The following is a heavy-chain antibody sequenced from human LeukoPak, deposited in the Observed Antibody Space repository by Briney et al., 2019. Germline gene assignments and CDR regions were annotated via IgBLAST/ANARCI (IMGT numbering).Heavy chain of an antibody. D-gene: IGHD6-13*01. J-gene: IGHJ4*02. Sequence: GGSLRLSCAASGFTFRSYAMNWVRQAPGKGLEWVSAISGSGDSTYYADSVKGRFTISRDNSKNTLYLQMKSLRAEDTAVYYCAKGPYSSSWYVLDYWGQGTLVTVSS. CDR2: ISGSGDST. CDR1: GFTFRSYA. CDR3: AKGPYSSSWYVLDY. V-gene: IGHV3-23*01.